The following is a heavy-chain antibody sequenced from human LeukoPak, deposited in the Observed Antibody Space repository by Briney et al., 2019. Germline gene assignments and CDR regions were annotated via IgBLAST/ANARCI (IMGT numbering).Heavy chain of an antibody. Sequence: GGSLTLSCAASGFTFSGSAMHWVRQASGKGLEWVGRIRSKANSYATAYAASVKGRFTISRDDSKNTAYLQMNSLKTEDTAVYYCTSPAGYCSSTSCYAAGDDAFDIWGQGTMVTVSS. CDR3: TSPAGYCSSTSCYAAGDDAFDI. CDR1: GFTFSGSA. CDR2: IRSKANSYAT. V-gene: IGHV3-73*01. J-gene: IGHJ3*02. D-gene: IGHD2-2*01.